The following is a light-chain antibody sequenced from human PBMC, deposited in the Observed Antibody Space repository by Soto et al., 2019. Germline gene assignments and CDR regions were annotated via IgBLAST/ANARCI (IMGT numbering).Light chain of an antibody. CDR3: QQYHDSPMIA. V-gene: IGKV3-20*01. CDR1: QSVRNIF. CDR2: GAS. Sequence: EIMLTQSPGTLSLSPGGRAILSCRASQSVRNIFLAWYQHKPGQTPRLLIYGASRRATGIPDRFSGSGSGTDFTLTISRLEPEDSAVYYCQQYHDSPMIAFGQGTKLQI. J-gene: IGKJ2*01.